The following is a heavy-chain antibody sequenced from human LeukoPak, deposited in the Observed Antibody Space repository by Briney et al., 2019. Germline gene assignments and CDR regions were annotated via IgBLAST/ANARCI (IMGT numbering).Heavy chain of an antibody. V-gene: IGHV3-66*01. CDR3: FSWYSSSWYVN. CDR1: GFTVSSNY. D-gene: IGHD6-13*01. CDR2: IYSGGST. Sequence: GGSLRLSCAACGFTVSSNYMSWVRQAPGKGLEWVSVIYSGGSTYYADSVKGRFTISRDNSKNTLYLQMNSLRAEDTAVYYCFSWYSSSWYVNRGQGTLVTVSS. J-gene: IGHJ4*02.